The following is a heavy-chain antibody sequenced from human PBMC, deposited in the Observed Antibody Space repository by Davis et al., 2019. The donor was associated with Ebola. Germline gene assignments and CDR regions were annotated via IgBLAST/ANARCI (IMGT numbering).Heavy chain of an antibody. J-gene: IGHJ4*02. CDR1: GFTFSSYA. D-gene: IGHD5-18*01. V-gene: IGHV3-48*03. Sequence: GEFLKISCAASGFTFSSYAMHWVRQAPGKGLEWVSYISSSGSTIYYADSVKGRFTISRDNAKNSLYLQMNSLRAEDTAVYYCARGYGTFDYWGQGTLVTVSS. CDR2: ISSSGSTI. CDR3: ARGYGTFDY.